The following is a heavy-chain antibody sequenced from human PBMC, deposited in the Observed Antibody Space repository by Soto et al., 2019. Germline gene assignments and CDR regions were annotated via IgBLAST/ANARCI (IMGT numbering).Heavy chain of an antibody. Sequence: PVGSLRLSCAASGFTFSDYYMSWIRQAPGKGLEWVSYISSSGSTIYYADSVKGRFTISRDNAKNSLYLQMNSLRAEDTAVYYCASTAAYYYDSSGYPAFDYWGQGTLVTVSS. CDR3: ASTAAYYYDSSGYPAFDY. D-gene: IGHD3-22*01. J-gene: IGHJ4*02. V-gene: IGHV3-11*01. CDR2: ISSSGSTI. CDR1: GFTFSDYY.